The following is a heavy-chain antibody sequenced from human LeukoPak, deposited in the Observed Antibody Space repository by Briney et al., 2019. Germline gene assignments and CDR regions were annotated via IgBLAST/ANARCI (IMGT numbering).Heavy chain of an antibody. CDR1: GFTFSSYA. V-gene: IGHV3-23*01. CDR3: AKRSAGIFYGDPSDAFDI. CDR2: ISGSGGST. Sequence: GGSLRLSCAASGFTFSSYAMSWVRQAPGKGLEWVSAISGSGGSTYYADSVKGRFTISRDNSKNTLYLQMNSLRAEDTAVYYCAKRSAGIFYGDPSDAFDIWGQGTMVTVSS. J-gene: IGHJ3*02. D-gene: IGHD4-17*01.